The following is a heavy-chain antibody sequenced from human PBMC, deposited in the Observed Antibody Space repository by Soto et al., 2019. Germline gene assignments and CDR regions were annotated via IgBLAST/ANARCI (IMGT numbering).Heavy chain of an antibody. Sequence: EVQLVESGGGLVQPGGSLRLSCVASGFTFSTDSMNWVRQAPGKGLEWVAHISTSGDTRYYADSVKGRFTISRDNATTTLYLQIDSLRKEDTAVYYCASFFGSDFASWGQGTLVPVSS. D-gene: IGHD6-19*01. CDR2: ISTSGDTR. V-gene: IGHV3-48*02. CDR1: GFTFSTDS. J-gene: IGHJ4*02. CDR3: ASFFGSDFAS.